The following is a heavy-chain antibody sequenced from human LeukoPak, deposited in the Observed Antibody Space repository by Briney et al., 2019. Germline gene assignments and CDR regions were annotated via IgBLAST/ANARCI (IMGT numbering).Heavy chain of an antibody. D-gene: IGHD2-15*01. J-gene: IGHJ6*03. Sequence: GGSLRLSCYPCGFTCSHIHAGRHRQAPGKGVEWGSAICGSGGITYYADSVKGRFTVSRDNSRNVGNMQSNRPRSEEPASYHSAKSGLSVRSRRQFEDLYPYSYMDVWGRGTTVTVSS. CDR3: AKSGLSVRSRRQFEDLYPYSYMDV. V-gene: IGHV3-23*01. CDR2: ICGSGGIT. CDR1: GFTCSHIH.